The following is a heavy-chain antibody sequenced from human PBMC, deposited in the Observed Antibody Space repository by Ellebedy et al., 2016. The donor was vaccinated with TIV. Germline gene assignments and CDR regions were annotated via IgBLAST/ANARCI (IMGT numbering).Heavy chain of an antibody. D-gene: IGHD5-18*01. J-gene: IGHJ4*02. V-gene: IGHV3-53*01. CDR1: GFTVSCSS. CDR3: AKDYTAYSNDV. Sequence: GESLKISCAASGFTVSCSSLTWVRQAPGKGLQWVSIIYTTGLITYADSVRGRFTISRDSSENTLYLQMNRLRADDTAVYYCAKDYTAYSNDVWGQGTLVTVSS. CDR2: IYTTGLI.